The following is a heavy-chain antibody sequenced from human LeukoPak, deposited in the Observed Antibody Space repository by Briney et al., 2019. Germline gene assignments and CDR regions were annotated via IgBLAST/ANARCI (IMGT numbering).Heavy chain of an antibody. D-gene: IGHD3-22*01. V-gene: IGHV1-2*02. CDR1: GYTFTGYY. CDR2: INPNSGGT. J-gene: IGHJ4*02. Sequence: ASVKVSCKASGYTFTGYYMHWVRQAPGQGLEWMGWINPNSGGTDYAQKFQGRVTMTRDTSISTAYMELSRLRSDDTAVYYCARASYYYDSSGYYYWGQGTLVTVSS. CDR3: ARASYYYDSSGYYY.